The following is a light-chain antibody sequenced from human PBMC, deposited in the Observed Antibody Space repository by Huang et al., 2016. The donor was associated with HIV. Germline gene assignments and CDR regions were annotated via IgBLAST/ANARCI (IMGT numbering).Light chain of an antibody. Sequence: EIVMTQSPATLSVSPGERATLSCRAIQSVSSHLAWYQQKPGQDPRLLIYGAATRDTGSPARCSGSGSVTEFTLTISSLQSEDFAVYYCQQYNNWLTFGGGTKVEIK. CDR2: GAA. CDR1: QSVSSH. CDR3: QQYNNWLT. V-gene: IGKV3-15*01. J-gene: IGKJ4*01.